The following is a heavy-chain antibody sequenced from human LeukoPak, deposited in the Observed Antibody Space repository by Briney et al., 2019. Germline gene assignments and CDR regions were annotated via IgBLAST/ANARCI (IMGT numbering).Heavy chain of an antibody. CDR1: GGSFSGYY. Sequence: SETLSLTCAVYGGSFSGYYWSWIRQPPGKGLEWIGIIYHSGSTYYNPSLKSRVTISVDTSKNQFSLKLSSVTAADTAMYYCARGRHPDYWGQGTLVTVSS. CDR2: IYHSGST. CDR3: ARGRHPDY. J-gene: IGHJ4*02. V-gene: IGHV4-34*01.